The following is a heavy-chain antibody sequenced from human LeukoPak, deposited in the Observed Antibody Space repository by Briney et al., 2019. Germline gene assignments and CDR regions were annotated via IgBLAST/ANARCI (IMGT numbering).Heavy chain of an antibody. V-gene: IGHV3-23*01. CDR1: GFSFSSYA. D-gene: IGHD3-16*01. CDR2: ISAGGRT. Sequence: GGSLRLSCVVSGFSFSSYAMSWVRQAPGKGLEWVSSISAGGRTYYADSVKGRFAISRDDSKETVFLQMNSLRAEDTALYYCAKGKVNHDGAFDFWGQGTTVTVSS. J-gene: IGHJ3*01. CDR3: AKGKVNHDGAFDF.